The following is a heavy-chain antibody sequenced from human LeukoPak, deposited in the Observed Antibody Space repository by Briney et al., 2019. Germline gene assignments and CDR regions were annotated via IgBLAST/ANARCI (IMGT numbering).Heavy chain of an antibody. CDR2: INPNSGGT. J-gene: IGHJ4*02. CDR1: GYTFTGYY. Sequence: GASVKVSCKASGYTFTGYYMHWVQQAPGQGLEWMGWINPNSGGTNYAQKSQGRVTMTRDTSISTAYMELSRLRSDDTAVYYCAAMYYYDSSGYSYYFDYWGQGTLVTVSS. CDR3: AAMYYYDSSGYSYYFDY. V-gene: IGHV1-2*02. D-gene: IGHD3-22*01.